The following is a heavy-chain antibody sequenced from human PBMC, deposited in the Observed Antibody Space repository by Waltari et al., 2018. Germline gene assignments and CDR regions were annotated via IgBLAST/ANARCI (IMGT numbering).Heavy chain of an antibody. Sequence: QEQLQESGPGLVKPSETLSLTCAVSGYSISSGYYWGWIRQPPGKGLEWIGSIYHSGSTYYNPSLKSRVTISVDTSKNQFSLKLSSVTAADTAVYYCARDSYEIDYWGQGTLVTVSS. D-gene: IGHD3-3*01. V-gene: IGHV4-38-2*02. CDR1: GYSISSGYY. CDR3: ARDSYEIDY. CDR2: IYHSGST. J-gene: IGHJ4*02.